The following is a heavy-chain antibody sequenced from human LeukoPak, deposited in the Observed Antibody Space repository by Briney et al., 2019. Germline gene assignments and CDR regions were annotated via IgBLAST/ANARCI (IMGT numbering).Heavy chain of an antibody. CDR3: ARLSLPPNWFDP. Sequence: KALKTSCNCSGYRFTSYWIGWVLDMPGKGLECVGIFYPLYSDTRYSPSFQAQVTVSADKSISTAYLQWSSLKASDTAMYYCARLSLPPNWFDPWGQGTLVTVSS. J-gene: IGHJ5*02. V-gene: IGHV5-51*01. CDR2: FYPLYSDT. CDR1: GYRFTSYW.